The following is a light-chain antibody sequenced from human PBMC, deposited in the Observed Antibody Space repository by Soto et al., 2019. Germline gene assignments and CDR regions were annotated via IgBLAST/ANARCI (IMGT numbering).Light chain of an antibody. CDR1: SSDVGGYNY. V-gene: IGLV2-14*01. CDR3: SSYTSSSTL. J-gene: IGLJ1*01. CDR2: AVT. Sequence: QSALTQPASVSGSPVQSITISCTGTSSDVGGYNYVSWYQQHPGKAPKLMIYAVTDRPSGVSSRFSGSKSGNTASLTISGLQAEDEADYYCSSYTSSSTLLGTGTKVTVL.